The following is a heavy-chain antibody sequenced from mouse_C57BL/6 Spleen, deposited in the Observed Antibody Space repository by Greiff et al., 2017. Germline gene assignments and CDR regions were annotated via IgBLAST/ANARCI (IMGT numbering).Heavy chain of an antibody. CDR1: GYTFTSYW. J-gene: IGHJ4*01. D-gene: IGHD1-1*01. CDR2: IDPSVSYT. Sequence: QVQLQQPGAELVMPGASVKLSCKASGYTFTSYWMHWVKQRPGQGLEWIGEIDPSVSYTNYNQKFKGKSTLTVDKSSSTAYMQLSSLTSEDSAVYYCARRGGSPLYAMDYWGQGTSVTVSS. CDR3: ARRGGSPLYAMDY. V-gene: IGHV1-69*01.